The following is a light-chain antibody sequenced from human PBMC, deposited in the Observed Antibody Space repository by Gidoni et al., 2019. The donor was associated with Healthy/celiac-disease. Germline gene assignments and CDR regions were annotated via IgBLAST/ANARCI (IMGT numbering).Light chain of an antibody. V-gene: IGLV2-14*01. CDR1: SSDVGGYNY. CDR3: SSYTSSSTLV. J-gene: IGLJ2*01. CDR2: EVS. Sequence: QSALTQPASVSGSTGQSITISCTGTSSDVGGYNYVSWYQQHTGKAPKLRIYEVSNRPSGVSNRFSGSKSGNTASLTISGLQAEDEADYYCSSYTSSSTLVFGGGTKLTVL.